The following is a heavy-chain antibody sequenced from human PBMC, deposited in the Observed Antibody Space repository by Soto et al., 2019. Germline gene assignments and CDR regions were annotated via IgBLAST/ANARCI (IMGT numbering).Heavy chain of an antibody. J-gene: IGHJ4*02. CDR3: ARHVNTVMVFLGRSDY. D-gene: IGHD5-18*01. V-gene: IGHV4-59*08. Sequence: SETLSLTCSFSGDSVTSHYLTWIRQSPEKGLEWIGYMHYTGFSHYNPSLKSRLTISVDTSKNQFSLRLTSATVADTAVYYCARHVNTVMVFLGRSDYWGQGTLVTVSS. CDR2: MHYTGFS. CDR1: GDSVTSHY.